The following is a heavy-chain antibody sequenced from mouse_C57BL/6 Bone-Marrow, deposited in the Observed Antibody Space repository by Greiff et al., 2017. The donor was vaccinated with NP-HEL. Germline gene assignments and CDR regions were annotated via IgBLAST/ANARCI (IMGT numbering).Heavy chain of an antibody. CDR3: ARCYYGSSYAMDY. J-gene: IGHJ4*01. D-gene: IGHD1-1*01. Sequence: QVQLQQSGAELAKPGASVKLSCKASGHTFTSYWMHWVKQRPGQGLEWIGYINPSSGYTKYNQKFKDKATLTADKSSSTAYMQLSSLTYEDSAVYYCARCYYGSSYAMDYWGQGTSVTVSS. CDR2: INPSSGYT. V-gene: IGHV1-7*01. CDR1: GHTFTSYW.